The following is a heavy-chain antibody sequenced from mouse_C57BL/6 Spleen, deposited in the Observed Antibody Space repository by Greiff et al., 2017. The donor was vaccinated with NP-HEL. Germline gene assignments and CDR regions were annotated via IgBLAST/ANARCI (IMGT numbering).Heavy chain of an antibody. CDR2: FYPGSGSI. CDR1: GYTFTEYT. V-gene: IGHV1-62-2*01. J-gene: IGHJ1*03. CDR3: ARHEANDGYYHYWYFDV. D-gene: IGHD2-3*01. Sequence: QVQLQQSGAELVKPGASVKLSCKASGYTFTEYTIHWVKQRSGQGLEWIGWFYPGSGSIKYNEKFKDKATLTADKSSSTVYMELSRLTSEDSAVYFCARHEANDGYYHYWYFDVWGTGTTVTVSS.